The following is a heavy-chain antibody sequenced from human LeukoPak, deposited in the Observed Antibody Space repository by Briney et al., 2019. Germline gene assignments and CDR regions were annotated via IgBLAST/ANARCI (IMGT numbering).Heavy chain of an antibody. D-gene: IGHD5-12*01. Sequence: GASVKVSCKASGYTFTGYGISWVRQAPGQGLEWMGWISAYNGNTNSAQKLQGRVTTTTDTSTSTAYMELRSLKSDDTAVYYCARGGGVVATSELDYWGQGTLVTVSS. CDR3: ARGGGVVATSELDY. V-gene: IGHV1-18*01. CDR2: ISAYNGNT. CDR1: GYTFTGYG. J-gene: IGHJ4*02.